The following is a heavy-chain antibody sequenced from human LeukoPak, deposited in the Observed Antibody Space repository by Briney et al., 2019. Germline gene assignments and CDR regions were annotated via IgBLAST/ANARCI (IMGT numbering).Heavy chain of an antibody. CDR1: GYIFTGYY. V-gene: IGHV1-2*02. D-gene: IGHD3-10*01. J-gene: IGHJ4*02. CDR2: INPNSGGT. Sequence: ASVKVSCKASGYIFTGYYMHWVRQAPGQGLEWMGWINPNSGGTNYAQKLQGRVTMTTDTSTSTAYMELRSLRSDDTAVYYCARVFDYYGSGSYYKIPQYYFDYWGQGTLVTVSS. CDR3: ARVFDYYGSGSYYKIPQYYFDY.